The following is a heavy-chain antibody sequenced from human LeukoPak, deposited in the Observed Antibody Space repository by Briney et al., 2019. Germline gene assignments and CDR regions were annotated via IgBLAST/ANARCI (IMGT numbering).Heavy chain of an antibody. J-gene: IGHJ6*02. CDR2: IKRKTDGGTI. D-gene: IGHD4-17*01. Sequence: GGSLRLSCAASGFTVGSNYMSWVRQVPGKGLEWVGRIKRKTDGGTIDYGAAVKGRFTVSRDDSKNTLYLQMDSLKSEDTAVYYCTTYDYGDYYFFYGMDVWGQGTTVTVSS. CDR1: GFTVGSNY. CDR3: TTYDYGDYYFFYGMDV. V-gene: IGHV3-15*01.